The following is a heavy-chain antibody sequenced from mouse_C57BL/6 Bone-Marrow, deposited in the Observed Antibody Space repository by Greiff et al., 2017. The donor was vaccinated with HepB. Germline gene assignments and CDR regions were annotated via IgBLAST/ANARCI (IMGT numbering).Heavy chain of an antibody. Sequence: QVQLKESGPGLVQPSQSLSITCTVSGFSLTSYGVHWVRQSPGKGLEWLGVIWRGGSTDYNAAFISRLSISKDNSKSQVFFKMNSLQADDTAIYYCARKRGTRFAYWGQGTLVTVSA. CDR3: ARKRGTRFAY. CDR1: GFSLTSYG. J-gene: IGHJ3*01. V-gene: IGHV2-2*01. D-gene: IGHD3-3*01. CDR2: IWRGGST.